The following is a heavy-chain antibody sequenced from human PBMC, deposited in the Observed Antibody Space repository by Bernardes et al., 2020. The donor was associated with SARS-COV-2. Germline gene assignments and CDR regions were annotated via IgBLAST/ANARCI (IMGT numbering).Heavy chain of an antibody. CDR1: GFNFSGSA. CDR2: IRSKPKGYAT. V-gene: IGHV3-73*01. CDR3: TGDYLY. D-gene: IGHD4-17*01. J-gene: IGHJ4*02. Sequence: GGSLRLSCAASGFNFSGSAIQWVRQPSGRGLEWIGRIRSKPKGYATTYAASLKGRFVISRDDSRNTAYLQIHSLKVEDTAVCYCTGDYLYWDQGTLVSVSS.